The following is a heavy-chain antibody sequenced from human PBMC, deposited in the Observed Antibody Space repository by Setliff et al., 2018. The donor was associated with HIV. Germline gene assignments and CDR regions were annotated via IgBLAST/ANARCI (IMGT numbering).Heavy chain of an antibody. CDR3: ARPLTTSYNFWGDAFST. CDR2: IYLSGST. D-gene: IGHD3-3*01. V-gene: IGHV4-38-2*02. J-gene: IGHJ3*02. Sequence: SETLSLTCTVSGYSISSGYYWGWIRQTPGKGLEWIGSIYLSGSTYYNPSLKSRVTISLDTSKNQFSLKLTSVTAADTAVYYCARPLTTSYNFWGDAFSTWGQGTMVTVSS. CDR1: GYSISSGYY.